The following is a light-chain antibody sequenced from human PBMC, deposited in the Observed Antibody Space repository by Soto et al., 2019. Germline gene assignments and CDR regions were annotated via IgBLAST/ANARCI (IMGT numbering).Light chain of an antibody. CDR3: QSYDSSLTVYVV. V-gene: IGLV1-40*01. CDR1: SSNIGAGYD. Sequence: QSVLTQPPSVSGAPGQTVTISCTGSSSNIGAGYDVQWYQQLPGAAPQLVIFGNTNRPSGVPDRFSGARSGTSASLDIIGLQAEDEGDDYCQSYDSSLTVYVVFGGGTKLTVL. J-gene: IGLJ2*01. CDR2: GNT.